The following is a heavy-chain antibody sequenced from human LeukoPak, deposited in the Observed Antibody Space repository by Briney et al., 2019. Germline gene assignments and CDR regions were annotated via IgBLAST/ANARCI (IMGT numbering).Heavy chain of an antibody. CDR2: IYYSGST. V-gene: IGHV4-31*03. CDR1: GGSISSGGYY. J-gene: IGHJ5*02. D-gene: IGHD3-16*02. CDR3: ARGPVSDPCWFDP. Sequence: TLSLTCTVSGGSISSGGYYWSWIRQHPGKGPEWIGYIYYSGSTYYNPSLKSRVTISVDTSKNQFSLKLSSVTAADTAVYYCARGPVSDPCWFDPWGQGTLVTVSS.